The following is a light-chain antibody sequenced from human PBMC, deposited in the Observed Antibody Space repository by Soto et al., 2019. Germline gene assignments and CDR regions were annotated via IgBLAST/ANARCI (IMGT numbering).Light chain of an antibody. Sequence: EIVLTQSPGTLSLSPGERATLSCRASQSVSSFYLGWYQQKPGQAPRLLIHGASNRATGIPDRFSGSGSGTDFTLTISRLEPEDFALYYCQQYGSSVQFGGGTKVDIK. J-gene: IGKJ4*02. V-gene: IGKV3-20*01. CDR3: QQYGSSVQ. CDR1: QSVSSFY. CDR2: GAS.